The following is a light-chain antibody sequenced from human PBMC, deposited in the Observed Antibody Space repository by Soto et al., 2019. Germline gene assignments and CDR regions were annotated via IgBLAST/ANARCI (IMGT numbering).Light chain of an antibody. CDR1: QSVSSSF. CDR3: HQFDSSLT. CDR2: ATS. V-gene: IGKV3-20*01. Sequence: EILLTQSPATLSLSPGEGATLSCRASQSVSSSFLAWYQQQPGQAPRLLIYATSRRAPGIPDRFSGSGSGTDFTITISRLEPEDFAVYYCHQFDSSLTFGQGTKVEIK. J-gene: IGKJ1*01.